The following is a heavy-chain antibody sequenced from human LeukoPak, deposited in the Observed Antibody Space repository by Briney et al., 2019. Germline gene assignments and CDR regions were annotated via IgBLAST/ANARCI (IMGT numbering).Heavy chain of an antibody. J-gene: IGHJ4*02. CDR2: IYHSGST. Sequence: SETLSLTCTVSGYSISSANYWAWIRQPPGKALEWIGSIYHSGSTYYNPSLKSRVTISVDTSKNEFSPKLSSVTAADTAVYYCARSGSSGYYPTRGYYFDYWGQGTLVTVSS. CDR1: GYSISSANY. D-gene: IGHD3-22*01. CDR3: ARSGSSGYYPTRGYYFDY. V-gene: IGHV4-38-2*02.